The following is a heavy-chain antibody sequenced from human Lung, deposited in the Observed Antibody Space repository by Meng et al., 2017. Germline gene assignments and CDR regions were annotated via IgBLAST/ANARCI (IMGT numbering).Heavy chain of an antibody. J-gene: IGHJ4*02. D-gene: IGHD4-11*01. Sequence: HVQLQPWGAGLLKPSEPLSLTCVVSGGSLSDYYWSWIRQPPGKGLEWIGEINHSGSTNYNPSLESRATISVDTSQNNLSLKLSSVTAADSAVYYCARGPTTMAHDFDYWGQGTLVTVSS. V-gene: IGHV4-34*01. CDR2: INHSGST. CDR1: GGSLSDYY. CDR3: ARGPTTMAHDFDY.